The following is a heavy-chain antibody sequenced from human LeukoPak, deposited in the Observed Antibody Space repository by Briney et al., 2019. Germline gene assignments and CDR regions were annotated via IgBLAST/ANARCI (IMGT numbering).Heavy chain of an antibody. D-gene: IGHD3-10*01. J-gene: IGHJ3*02. CDR2: IYYSGST. Sequence: SETLSLTCTVSGGSISSYYWSWIRQPPGKGLEWIGYIYYSGSTNYNPSLKSRVTISVDTSKNQFSLKLSSVTAADTAVYYCARDVRRGFGTRAFDIWGQGTMVTVSS. CDR1: GGSISSYY. CDR3: ARDVRRGFGTRAFDI. V-gene: IGHV4-59*01.